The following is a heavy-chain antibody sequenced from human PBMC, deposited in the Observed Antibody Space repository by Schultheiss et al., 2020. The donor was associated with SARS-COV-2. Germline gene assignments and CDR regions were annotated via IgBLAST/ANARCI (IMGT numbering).Heavy chain of an antibody. D-gene: IGHD6-13*01. Sequence: GGSLRLSCKASGYTFTSYDIICVRQATGQGLEWLGWVNPNSGNTGSAQNFQGRVTMTRNTSISTAYMELGSLRSDDTAVSYCARRDGIAAPYYYYYYGMDVWGQGTTVTVSS. V-gene: IGHV1-8*01. CDR1: GYTFTSYD. J-gene: IGHJ6*02. CDR3: ARRDGIAAPYYYYYYGMDV. CDR2: VNPNSGNT.